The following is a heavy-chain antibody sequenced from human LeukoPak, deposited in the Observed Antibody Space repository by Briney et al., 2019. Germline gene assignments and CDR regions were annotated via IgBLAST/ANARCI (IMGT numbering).Heavy chain of an antibody. D-gene: IGHD3-10*01. J-gene: IGHJ4*02. V-gene: IGHV3-23*01. CDR1: GFTFSSYA. CDR2: ISGSGGST. CDR3: AKDRGYYYGSGSYYTPTGDY. Sequence: WGSLRLSCAASGFTFSSYAMNWVRQAQGKGLDLDSAISGSGGSTYYADSVKGRFTISRDNSKNTLYLQMNSLRAEDTAVYYCAKDRGYYYGSGSYYTPTGDYWGQGTLVTVSS.